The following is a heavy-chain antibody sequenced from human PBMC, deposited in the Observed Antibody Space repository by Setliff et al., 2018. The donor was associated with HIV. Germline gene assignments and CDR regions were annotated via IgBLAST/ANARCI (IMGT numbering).Heavy chain of an antibody. J-gene: IGHJ1*01. D-gene: IGHD3-22*01. CDR1: GYTFTDYD. Sequence: ASVKVSCKASGYTFTDYDINWVRQATGQGLEWMAWMNPKSGNTGYSQKCQGRVTMTRDTFISTIYMELSSLRSEDTAVYYCARDGEGGYFQQWGQGTLVTVSS. CDR2: MNPKSGNT. V-gene: IGHV1-8*02. CDR3: ARDGEGGYFQQ.